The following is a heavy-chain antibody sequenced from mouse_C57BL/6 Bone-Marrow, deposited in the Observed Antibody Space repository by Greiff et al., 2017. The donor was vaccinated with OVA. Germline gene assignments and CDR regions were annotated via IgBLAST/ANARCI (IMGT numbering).Heavy chain of an antibody. V-gene: IGHV2-3*01. D-gene: IGHD1-1*01. CDR3: TRSSKVDYYAMDY. CDR2: IWGDGST. Sequence: VKLEESGPGLVAPSQSLSITCTASGFSFTSYGVSWVRQPPGKGLEWLGVIWGDGSTNYHSALITRLSISKDNSKSQVFLKLNSLQTDDTATYCCTRSSKVDYYAMDYWGQGTSVTVSS. CDR1: GFSFTSYG. J-gene: IGHJ4*01.